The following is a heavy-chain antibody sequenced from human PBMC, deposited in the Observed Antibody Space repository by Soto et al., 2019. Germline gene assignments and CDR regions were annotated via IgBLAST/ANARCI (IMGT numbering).Heavy chain of an antibody. Sequence: QVQLQQWGAGLLKPSETLSLTCAVYGGSFSGYYWSWIRQPPGQGLEWIWEINHSGSTNYNPSLKSRVTISVDTSKNQFSLKLSSVTAADTAVYYCARSHSRTAMTWFRHGVKWFDPWGQGTLVTVSS. D-gene: IGHD5-18*01. V-gene: IGHV4-34*01. CDR1: GGSFSGYY. CDR2: INHSGST. J-gene: IGHJ5*02. CDR3: ARSHSRTAMTWFRHGVKWFDP.